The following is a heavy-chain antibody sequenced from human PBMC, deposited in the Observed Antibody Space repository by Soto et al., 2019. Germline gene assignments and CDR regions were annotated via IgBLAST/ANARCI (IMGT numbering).Heavy chain of an antibody. D-gene: IGHD2-2*01. CDR3: AKSPNFYCSSYHCYKYYFDY. CDR1: GFTFNTFG. CDR2: ISYDGSDK. J-gene: IGHJ4*02. V-gene: IGHV3-30*18. Sequence: GSLRLSCAASGFTFNTFGMHWVRQAPGKELEWVAVISYDGSDKYYSDSVRGRFTISRDNSMNTLYLQMNSLRTEDTAVYYCAKSPNFYCSSYHCYKYYFDYWGQGTLVTVSS.